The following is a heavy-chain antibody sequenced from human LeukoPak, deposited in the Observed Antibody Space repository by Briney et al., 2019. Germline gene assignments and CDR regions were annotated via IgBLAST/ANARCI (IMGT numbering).Heavy chain of an antibody. CDR1: GYTFTSYG. J-gene: IGHJ6*02. V-gene: IGHV1-18*01. CDR2: ISAYNGNT. CDR3: ARSEYGIAARRSYYYYGMDV. Sequence: AASVKVSCKASGYTFTSYGISWVRQAPGQGLEWMGWISAYNGNTNYAQKLQGRVTMTTDTSTSTAYMELRSLRSDDTAVYYCARSEYGIAARRSYYYYGMDVWGQGTTVTVSS. D-gene: IGHD6-6*01.